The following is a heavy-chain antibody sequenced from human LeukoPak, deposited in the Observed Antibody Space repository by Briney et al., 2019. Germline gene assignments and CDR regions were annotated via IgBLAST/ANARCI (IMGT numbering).Heavy chain of an antibody. CDR3: SRADRLHGGPYLIGP. CDR2: INPNSGGT. Sequence: GASVKVSCKASGYSFTDYYMHWVRQAPGQGLEWMGWINPNSGGTNSAQKFQGRVTMTRDTSITTVYMEVSWLTSDDTAIHYCSRADRLHGGPYLIGPWGQGTLVTVSS. D-gene: IGHD2-21*01. V-gene: IGHV1-2*02. J-gene: IGHJ5*02. CDR1: GYSFTDYY.